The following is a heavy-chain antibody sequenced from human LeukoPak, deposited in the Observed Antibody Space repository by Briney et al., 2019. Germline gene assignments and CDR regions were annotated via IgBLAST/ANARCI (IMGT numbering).Heavy chain of an antibody. Sequence: PGGSLRLSCAASGFTFSNAWMNWVRQATGKGLEWVGRIKSKTDGGTTDYAAPVKGRFTISRDDSKNTLYLQMNSLKTEDTAVHYCAKGLCSTSCYSVPDHVWGQGTTVTVSS. V-gene: IGHV3-15*07. CDR3: AKGLCSTSCYSVPDHV. D-gene: IGHD2-2*01. CDR2: IKSKTDGGTT. CDR1: GFTFSNAW. J-gene: IGHJ6*02.